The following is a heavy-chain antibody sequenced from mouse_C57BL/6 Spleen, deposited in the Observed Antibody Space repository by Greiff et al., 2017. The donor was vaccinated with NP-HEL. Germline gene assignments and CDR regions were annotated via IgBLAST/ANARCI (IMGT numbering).Heavy chain of an antibody. CDR1: GYTFTSYW. V-gene: IGHV1-53*01. Sequence: QVHVKQPGTELVKPGASVKLSCKASGYTFTSYWMHWVKQRPGQGLEWIGNINPSNGGTNYNEKFKSKATLTVDKSSSTAYMQLSSLTSEDSAVYYCVHYDYDVGFAYWGQGTLVTVSA. CDR2: INPSNGGT. D-gene: IGHD2-4*01. J-gene: IGHJ3*01. CDR3: VHYDYDVGFAY.